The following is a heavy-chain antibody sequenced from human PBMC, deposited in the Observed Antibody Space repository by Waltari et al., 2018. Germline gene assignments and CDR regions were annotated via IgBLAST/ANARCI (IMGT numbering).Heavy chain of an antibody. CDR1: GYTFTGYY. J-gene: IGHJ4*02. CDR2: INHNSGGT. Sequence: QVQLVQSGAEVKKPGASVKVSCKASGYTFTGYYMHWVRQAPGQGLEWMGWINHNSGGTNYAQKFQGRGTMTRETSISTAYMELSRLRSDDTAVYYCARLRADMVDGYGFDYWGQGTLVTVSS. CDR3: ARLRADMVDGYGFDY. V-gene: IGHV1-2*02. D-gene: IGHD5-18*01.